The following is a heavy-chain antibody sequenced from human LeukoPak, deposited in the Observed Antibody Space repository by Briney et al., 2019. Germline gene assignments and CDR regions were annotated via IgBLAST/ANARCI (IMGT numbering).Heavy chain of an antibody. CDR1: GFTFSCSP. Sequence: GSLRLSCAASGFTFSCSPILWVRQASGKGLEWVGRIRSKADNYATAYAASVQGRCTISRDDSKSTAYLQLNSLKTEDTAVYYCTQSNYWGQGALVTVSS. V-gene: IGHV3-73*01. CDR2: IRSKADNYAT. J-gene: IGHJ4*02. CDR3: TQSNY.